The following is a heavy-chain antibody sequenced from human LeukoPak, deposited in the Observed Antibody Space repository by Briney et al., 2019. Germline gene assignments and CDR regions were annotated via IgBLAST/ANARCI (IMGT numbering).Heavy chain of an antibody. CDR3: ARTYSSSSEADC. V-gene: IGHV4-59*11. CDR2: IYYSGST. Sequence: SETLSLTCTVSGGSISSHYCSWIRQPPGQGLECIGYIYYSGSTNYNPSLKSRVTISADTSKNQFSLKLSSVTAADTAVYYCARTYSSSSEADCWGQGTLVTVSS. D-gene: IGHD6-6*01. CDR1: GGSISSHY. J-gene: IGHJ4*02.